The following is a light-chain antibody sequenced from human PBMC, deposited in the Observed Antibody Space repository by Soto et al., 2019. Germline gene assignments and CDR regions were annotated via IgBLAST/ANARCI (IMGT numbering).Light chain of an antibody. Sequence: QSALTQPHSVSGSPGQPVAISCSGTSSDVGGYNYVSWYQQHPGKAPKLIIFDVNKRPSGVPDRFSGSKSGSTASLTISGLQAEVEADYYCCSYGGSFYVVGTGTKVTVL. V-gene: IGLV2-11*01. J-gene: IGLJ1*01. CDR3: CSYGGSFYV. CDR2: DVN. CDR1: SSDVGGYNY.